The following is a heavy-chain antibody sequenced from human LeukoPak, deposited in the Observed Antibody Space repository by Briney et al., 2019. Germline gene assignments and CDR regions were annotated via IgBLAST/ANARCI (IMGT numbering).Heavy chain of an antibody. CDR2: IKQDGSEK. D-gene: IGHD4-17*01. CDR1: GFTFSSYW. Sequence: PGGSLRLSCAPSGFTFSSYWMSWVRQAPGKGLEWVANIKQDGSEKYYVDSVKGRFTISRDNAKNSLYLQMNSLRAEDTAVYYCARTTVTTRWFDPWGQGTLGTVSS. J-gene: IGHJ5*02. V-gene: IGHV3-7*01. CDR3: ARTTVTTRWFDP.